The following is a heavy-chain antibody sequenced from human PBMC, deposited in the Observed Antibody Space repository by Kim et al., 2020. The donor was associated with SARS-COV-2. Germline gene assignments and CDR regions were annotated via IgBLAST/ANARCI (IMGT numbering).Heavy chain of an antibody. CDR3: AKEGQWLTLYYFDY. D-gene: IGHD6-19*01. J-gene: IGHJ4*02. Sequence: DYVKGRFTIARDNSKNTLYLQMNSLGAEDTAVYYCAKEGQWLTLYYFDYWGQGTLVTVSS. V-gene: IGHV3-23*01.